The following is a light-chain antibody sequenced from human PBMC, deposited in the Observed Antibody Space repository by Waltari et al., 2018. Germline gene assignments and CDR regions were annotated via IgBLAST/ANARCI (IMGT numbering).Light chain of an antibody. V-gene: IGLV2-14*03. Sequence: SALTQPDSVSGSPGQSITISCSGISSDSGGYNYVSWYQQHPGEAPQLIIYDVTNRPSGVSDRFSGSKSGSSASLTISGLQPDDEADYYCSSFTSSTTGIFGGGTKLTVL. CDR1: SSDSGGYNY. CDR3: SSFTSSTTGI. CDR2: DVT. J-gene: IGLJ2*01.